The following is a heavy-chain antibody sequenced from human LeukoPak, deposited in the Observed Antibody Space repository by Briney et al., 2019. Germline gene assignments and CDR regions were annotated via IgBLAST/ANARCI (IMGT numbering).Heavy chain of an antibody. Sequence: HPGGSLRLSCAASGFTFSSYGMHWVRQAPGKGLEWVAVIWYDGSNKYYADSVKGRFTISRDNSKNTLYLQMNSLRAEDTAVYYCARGSIAARGEGGWFDPWGQGTLVTVSS. CDR1: GFTFSSYG. CDR2: IWYDGSNK. V-gene: IGHV3-33*01. J-gene: IGHJ5*02. CDR3: ARGSIAARGEGGWFDP. D-gene: IGHD6-6*01.